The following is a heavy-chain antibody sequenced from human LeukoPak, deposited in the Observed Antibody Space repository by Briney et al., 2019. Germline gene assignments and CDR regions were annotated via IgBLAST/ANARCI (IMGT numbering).Heavy chain of an antibody. CDR1: GGTFSGYA. Sequence: SVKVSCKASGGTFSGYALSCVRQAPGQGREWVGGIIPIFGTANYAQKFQGRVTITADESTSTAYMELSSLRSEDTAVYYCARDKQWLVGGNWFDPWGQGTLVTVSS. CDR2: IIPIFGTA. CDR3: ARDKQWLVGGNWFDP. V-gene: IGHV1-69*13. J-gene: IGHJ5*02. D-gene: IGHD6-19*01.